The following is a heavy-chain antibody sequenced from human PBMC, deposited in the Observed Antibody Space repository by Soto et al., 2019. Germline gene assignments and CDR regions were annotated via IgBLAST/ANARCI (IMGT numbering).Heavy chain of an antibody. Sequence: PGESLKISCKGSGYSFTSYWIGWVRQIPGKGLEWMGIIYPGDSDTRYSPSFQGQVTISADKSISTAYLQWSSLKASDTAMYYCARQYYYDSSGYVEGQNWFDLWGQRTPVTVSS. D-gene: IGHD3-22*01. CDR2: IYPGDSDT. V-gene: IGHV5-51*01. CDR3: ARQYYYDSSGYVEGQNWFDL. J-gene: IGHJ5*02. CDR1: GYSFTSYW.